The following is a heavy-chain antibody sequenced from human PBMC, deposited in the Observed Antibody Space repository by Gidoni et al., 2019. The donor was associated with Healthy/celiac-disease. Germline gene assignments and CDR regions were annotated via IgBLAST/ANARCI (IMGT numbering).Heavy chain of an antibody. Sequence: QVQLQQSGPGLVKPSQTLSLTCAISGDSVSRNSSAWNWIRQSQSRGLEWLGRTYYRSKWYNDDSVSVKSRITINPDTAKNQFSLQLNSVTPEDTAVYYWARVSSGAAAVDYWGQGTLVTVSS. V-gene: IGHV6-1*01. CDR2: TYYRSKWYN. D-gene: IGHD6-13*01. CDR1: GDSVSRNSSA. J-gene: IGHJ4*02. CDR3: ARVSSGAAAVDY.